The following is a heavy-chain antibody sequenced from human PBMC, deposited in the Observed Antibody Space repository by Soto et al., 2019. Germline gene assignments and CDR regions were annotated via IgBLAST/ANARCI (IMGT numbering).Heavy chain of an antibody. CDR2: IYHSGST. J-gene: IGHJ6*02. CDR1: GGSISSGGYY. D-gene: IGHD3-22*01. CDR3: AGGDYYHSSGYYFYYYTMDV. Sequence: SETLSLTCTVSGGSISSGGYYWSWIRQHPGKGLEWIGYIYHSGSTYYNPSLKSRVTISVETSKSQFSLKLSSVTAADAAVYYCAGGDYYHSSGYYFYYYTMDVWGQGTTVTVSS. V-gene: IGHV4-31*03.